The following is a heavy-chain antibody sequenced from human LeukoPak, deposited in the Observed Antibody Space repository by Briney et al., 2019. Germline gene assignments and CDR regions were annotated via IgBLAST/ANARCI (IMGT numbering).Heavy chain of an antibody. Sequence: GASVKVSCKASGYTFTSYGISWVRQAPGQGLEWMGWISAYNGNTNYAQKLQGRVTMTTDTSTSTAYMELRSLRSDDTAVYYCALGLRYDKKIDYYCYGMDVWGQGTTVTVSS. CDR2: ISAYNGNT. D-gene: IGHD1-1*01. CDR1: GYTFTSYG. CDR3: ALGLRYDKKIDYYCYGMDV. V-gene: IGHV1-18*01. J-gene: IGHJ6*02.